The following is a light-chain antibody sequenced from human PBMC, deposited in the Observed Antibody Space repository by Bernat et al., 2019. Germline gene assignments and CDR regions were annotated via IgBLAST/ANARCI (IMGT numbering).Light chain of an antibody. CDR1: QDIGDS. J-gene: IGKJ2*01. V-gene: IGKV1-39*01. CDR2: LAS. Sequence: QVTQSPSSLSASVGDRVTISCRASQDIGDSLNWYQQKPGGVPELLIYLASDLETGVPSRFSGSGSGTEFTLTISSLQPEDFATYYCQQSYTTSSYTFGLGTKVEIK. CDR3: QQSYTTSSYT.